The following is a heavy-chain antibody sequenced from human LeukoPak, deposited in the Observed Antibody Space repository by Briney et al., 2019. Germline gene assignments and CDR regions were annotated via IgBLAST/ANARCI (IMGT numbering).Heavy chain of an antibody. CDR3: AKGGSFIFFDI. J-gene: IGHJ3*02. D-gene: IGHD1-26*01. V-gene: IGHV3-23*01. CDR2: ISGSGGST. CDR1: GFTFSSYW. Sequence: GGSLRLSCAASGFTFSSYWMNWARQAPGKGLEWVSAISGSGGSTCYADSVKGRFTISRDNSKNTLYLQMNSLRAEDTAVYYCAKGGSFIFFDIWGQGTMVTVSS.